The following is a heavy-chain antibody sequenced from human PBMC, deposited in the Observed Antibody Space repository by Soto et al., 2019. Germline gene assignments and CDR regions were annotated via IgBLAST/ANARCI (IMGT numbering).Heavy chain of an antibody. CDR2: IYHSGST. Sequence: LEILSLTCTVSGGSISSYYWSWIRQPPGKGLEWIGYIYHSGSTYYNPSLKSRVTISVDTSKNQFSLKLSSVTAADTAVYYCARRTGDFDYWGQGTLVTVSS. J-gene: IGHJ4*02. CDR3: ARRTGDFDY. CDR1: GGSISSYY. V-gene: IGHV4-59*04. D-gene: IGHD1-1*01.